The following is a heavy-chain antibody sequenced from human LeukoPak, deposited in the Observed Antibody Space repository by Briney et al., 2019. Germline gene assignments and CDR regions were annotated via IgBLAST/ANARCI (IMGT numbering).Heavy chain of an antibody. V-gene: IGHV4-38-2*02. CDR2: IYHSGTI. D-gene: IGHD6-13*01. J-gene: IGHJ4*02. CDR1: GYSISSGYY. CDR3: ARGLGRQQLVSPFDY. Sequence: SETLSLTCTVSGYSISSGYYWGWIRQPPGKGLEWLASIYHSGTIYYNPSLKSRVTISVDTSKNQFSLKLTSVTAADTAEYYCARGLGRQQLVSPFDYWGQGTLVTVSS.